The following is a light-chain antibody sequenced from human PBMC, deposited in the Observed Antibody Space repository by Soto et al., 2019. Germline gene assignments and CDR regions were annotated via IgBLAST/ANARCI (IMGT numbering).Light chain of an antibody. CDR3: YQYGSSQGT. CDR2: GAS. V-gene: IGKV3-20*01. CDR1: QSVTSNY. Sequence: VLTQSPGTLSLSPGERATLSCRASQSVTSNYLAWYQQKPCQSPSLLFFGASIRANGIPDRFSGSGSGTDYPLTISRLEPEECAGYYCYQYGSSQGTVRGGTKVEI. J-gene: IGKJ4*02.